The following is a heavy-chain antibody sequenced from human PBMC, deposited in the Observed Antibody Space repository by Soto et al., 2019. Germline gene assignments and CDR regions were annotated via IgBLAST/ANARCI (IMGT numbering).Heavy chain of an antibody. CDR1: GFTFSSYA. J-gene: IGHJ4*02. CDR2: ISYDGRNK. D-gene: IGHD6-6*01. V-gene: IGHV3-30-3*01. Sequence: GGSLRLSCAASGFTFSSYAMHWVRQAPGKGLEWVAVISYDGRNKYYAYSVKGRFTISRDNSKNTLYLQMNSLRAEDTAVYYCAREKGDFRAAPSYWGQGTLVTVSS. CDR3: AREKGDFRAAPSY.